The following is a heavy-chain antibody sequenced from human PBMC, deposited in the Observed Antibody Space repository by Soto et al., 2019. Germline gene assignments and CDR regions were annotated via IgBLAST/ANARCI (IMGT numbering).Heavy chain of an antibody. V-gene: IGHV4-34*01. CDR3: ARNSPGTMVRGVIIPYYFDY. J-gene: IGHJ4*02. Sequence: PSETLSLTCAVYGGSFSGYYWSWIRQPPGKGLEWIGEINHSGSTNYNPSLKSRVTISVDTSKNQFSLKLSSVTAADTAVYYCARNSPGTMVRGVIIPYYFDYWGQGTLVTVSS. D-gene: IGHD3-10*01. CDR2: INHSGST. CDR1: GGSFSGYY.